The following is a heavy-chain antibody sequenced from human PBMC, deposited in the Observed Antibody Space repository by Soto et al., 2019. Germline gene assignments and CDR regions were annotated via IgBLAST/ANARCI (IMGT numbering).Heavy chain of an antibody. V-gene: IGHV3-23*01. CDR2: ISGSGGST. J-gene: IGHJ5*02. D-gene: IGHD3-3*01. CDR3: AKTIFGVVMTPWFDP. CDR1: GFTFSSYA. Sequence: GGSLRLSCAASGFTFSSYAMSWVRQAPGKGLEWVSAISGSGGSTYYADSVKGRFTISRDNSKNTLYLQMNSLRAEDTAVYYCAKTIFGVVMTPWFDPWGQGTLVTVSS.